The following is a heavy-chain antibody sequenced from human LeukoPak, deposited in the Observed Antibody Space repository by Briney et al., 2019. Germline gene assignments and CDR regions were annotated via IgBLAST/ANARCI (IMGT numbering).Heavy chain of an antibody. CDR1: GFTFSSYG. CDR2: ISGSGGST. D-gene: IGHD3-22*01. V-gene: IGHV3-23*01. CDR3: AKDKGLSDSSGYYFTDY. J-gene: IGHJ4*02. Sequence: GGSLRLSCAASGFTFSSYGMSWVRQAPGKGLEWVSAISGSGGSTYYADSVKGRFTISRDNSKNTLYLQMNSLRAEDTAVYYCAKDKGLSDSSGYYFTDYWGQGTLVTVSS.